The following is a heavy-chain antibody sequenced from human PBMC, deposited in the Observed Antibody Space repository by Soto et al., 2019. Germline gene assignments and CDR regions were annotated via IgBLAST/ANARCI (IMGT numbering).Heavy chain of an antibody. V-gene: IGHV4-34*01. CDR1: GASLSDNY. CDR3: ARGRGELDX. CDR2: INHSGNT. D-gene: IGHD2-21*01. J-gene: IGHJ5*02. Sequence: SSETLSLTCAVYGASLSDNYCNWLRQPPGKGLEWILEINHSGNTNYSPSLRSRVNISIDTSKNQLSLNLRSVSAADTAVYYCARGRGELDXWGQGTPVTVSX.